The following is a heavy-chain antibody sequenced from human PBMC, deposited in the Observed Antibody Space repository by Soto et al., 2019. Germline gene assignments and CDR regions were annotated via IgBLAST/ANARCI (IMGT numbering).Heavy chain of an antibody. CDR2: INHSGNT. CDR3: ARTFYYDSSGYSPFDY. CDR1: GGSFNGYY. J-gene: IGHJ4*02. Sequence: SETLSLTCAVYGGSFNGYYWSWIRQSPGKGLQWIGAINHSGNTNYNPSLKSRVTMSVDTPKNQFSLKLSSVTAADTAVYYCARTFYYDSSGYSPFDYWGPGILVTVS. D-gene: IGHD3-22*01. V-gene: IGHV4-34*01.